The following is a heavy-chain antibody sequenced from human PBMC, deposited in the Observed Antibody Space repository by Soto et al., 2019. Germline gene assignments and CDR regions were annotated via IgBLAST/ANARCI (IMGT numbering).Heavy chain of an antibody. V-gene: IGHV4-39*01. CDR2: IYYSGST. CDR1: GGPNSSSSYY. CDR3: ARQVWYYYDSSGYYYYFDY. J-gene: IGHJ4*02. D-gene: IGHD3-22*01. Sequence: SETLSLTFTVSGGPNSSSSYYLGWVRQPPGKGLEWIGSIYYSGSTYYNPSLKSRVTISVDTSKNQFSLKLSSVTAADTAVYYCARQVWYYYDSSGYYYYFDYWGQGTLVTVSS.